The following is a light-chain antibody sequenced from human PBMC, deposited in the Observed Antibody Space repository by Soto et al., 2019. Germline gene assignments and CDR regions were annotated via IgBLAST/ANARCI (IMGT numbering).Light chain of an antibody. CDR2: AAS. J-gene: IGKJ1*01. Sequence: DIQMTQSPSSLSASVGDRVTITCRASQSISSYLNWYQQKPGKAPKLLIYAASSLQSGVPSRFSGSGSGTDFTLTISSLQPEDFATYYCPQSYRTPPTFGQGTKVEIK. CDR1: QSISSY. CDR3: PQSYRTPPT. V-gene: IGKV1-39*01.